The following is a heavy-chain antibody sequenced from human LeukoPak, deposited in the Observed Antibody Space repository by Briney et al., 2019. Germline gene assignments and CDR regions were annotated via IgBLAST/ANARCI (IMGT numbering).Heavy chain of an antibody. CDR1: GYTFTGYY. J-gene: IGHJ6*03. CDR3: ARDPGMGDYYYYYMDV. V-gene: IGHV1-2*02. CDR2: INPNSGGT. D-gene: IGHD3-16*01. Sequence: ASVKVSCKASGYTFTGYYMHWVRQAPGQGLEWMGWINPNSGGTNYAQKFQGRVTMTRDTSISTAYMELSRLRSDDTAVYYCARDPGMGDYYYYYMDVWGKGTTVTVSS.